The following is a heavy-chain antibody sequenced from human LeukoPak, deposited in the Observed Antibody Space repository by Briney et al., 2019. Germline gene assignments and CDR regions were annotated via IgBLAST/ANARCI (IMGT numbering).Heavy chain of an antibody. CDR2: IYYSGST. Sequence: SETLSLTCTVSGGSISSGVYYWGWIRQPPWKGLEWIGSIYYSGSTYYNPSLKSRVTISVDTSKNQFSLKLSSVTAADTAVYYCARAQSNQMATKIWGQGTLVTVSS. CDR1: GGSISSGVYY. J-gene: IGHJ4*02. V-gene: IGHV4-39*07. CDR3: ARAQSNQMATKI. D-gene: IGHD5-24*01.